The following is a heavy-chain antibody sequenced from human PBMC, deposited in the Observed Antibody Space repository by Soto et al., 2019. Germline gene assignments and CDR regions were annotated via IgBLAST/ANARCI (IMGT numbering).Heavy chain of an antibody. V-gene: IGHV4-59*01. CDR3: ARSMGLYCSGGSCYGGDWFDP. J-gene: IGHJ5*02. CDR1: GGSISSYY. D-gene: IGHD2-15*01. CDR2: IYYSGST. Sequence: SETLSLTCTVSGGSISSYYWSWIRQPPGKGLEWIWYIYYSGSTNYNPSLKSRVTISVDTSKNQFSLKLSSVTAADTAVYYCARSMGLYCSGGSCYGGDWFDPWGQGTLVTVS.